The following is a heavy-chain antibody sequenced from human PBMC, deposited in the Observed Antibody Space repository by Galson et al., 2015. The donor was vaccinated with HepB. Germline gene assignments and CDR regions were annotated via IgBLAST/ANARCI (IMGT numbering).Heavy chain of an antibody. J-gene: IGHJ6*02. CDR3: TTDMFVLYSGSFHYYYYGMDV. Sequence: SLRLSCAASGFTFSNAWMNWVRQAPGKGLEWVGRIKSKTDGGTIDYAAPVNGRFTISRDDSKNTLFLQMNSLKTEDTAVYYCTTDMFVLYSGSFHYYYYGMDVWGQGTTVTVSS. CDR1: GFTFSNAW. V-gene: IGHV3-15*01. D-gene: IGHD1-26*01. CDR2: IKSKTDGGTI.